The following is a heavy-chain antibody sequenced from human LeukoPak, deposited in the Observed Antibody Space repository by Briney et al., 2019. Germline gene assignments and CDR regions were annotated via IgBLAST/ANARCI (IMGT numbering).Heavy chain of an antibody. CDR2: IGVSDSST. V-gene: IGHV3-23*01. CDR1: GFTFSSYS. CDR3: AKTYSSSRAHYYYYYYMDV. Sequence: GGSLRLSCAASGFTFSSYSINWVRQAPGKGLEWVSAIGVSDSSTYYADSVKGRFTISRDSSKNTLYLQMNSLRAEDTAVYYCAKTYSSSRAHYYYYYYMDVWGKGTTVTISS. D-gene: IGHD6-13*01. J-gene: IGHJ6*03.